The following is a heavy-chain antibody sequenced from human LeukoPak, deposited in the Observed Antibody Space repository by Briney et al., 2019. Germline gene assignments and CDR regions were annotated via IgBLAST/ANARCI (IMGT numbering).Heavy chain of an antibody. CDR1: GYTFTVYY. J-gene: IGHJ4*02. D-gene: IGHD3-22*01. V-gene: IGHV1-2*02. CDR3: ARVPSTYYDSSGYRDY. Sequence: ASVKVSCKPAGYTFTVYYMHWVRQAPGQGLEWMGWINPNSGGTNYAQKFQSRVTMTRDTSISTAYMELSRLRSDDTAVYYCARVPSTYYDSSGYRDYWGQGTLVTVSS. CDR2: INPNSGGT.